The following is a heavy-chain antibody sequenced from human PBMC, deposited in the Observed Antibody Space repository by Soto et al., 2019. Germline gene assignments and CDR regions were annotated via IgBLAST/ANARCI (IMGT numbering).Heavy chain of an antibody. CDR2: IIPILGIA. Sequence: ASVKVSCKASGGTFSSYTISWVRQAPGQGLEWMGRIIPILGIANYAQKFQGRVTITADKSTSTAYMELSSLRSEDTAVYYCASQGGDDSYWYFDLWGRGTLVTVSS. V-gene: IGHV1-69*02. D-gene: IGHD2-21*02. CDR3: ASQGGDDSYWYFDL. CDR1: GGTFSSYT. J-gene: IGHJ2*01.